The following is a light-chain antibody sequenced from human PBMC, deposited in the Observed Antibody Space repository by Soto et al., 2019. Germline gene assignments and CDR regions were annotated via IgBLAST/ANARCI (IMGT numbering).Light chain of an antibody. CDR1: SGHSNYA. CDR3: QTWGSGIVV. Sequence: QPVLTQSPSASASLGASVKLTCTLSSGHSNYAIAWHQQQSEKGPRYLMKLNSDGSHSKGDRIPDRFSGSSSGAERYLTISSLQSEDEADYFCQTWGSGIVVFGGGTKLTVL. J-gene: IGLJ2*01. V-gene: IGLV4-69*01. CDR2: LNSDGSH.